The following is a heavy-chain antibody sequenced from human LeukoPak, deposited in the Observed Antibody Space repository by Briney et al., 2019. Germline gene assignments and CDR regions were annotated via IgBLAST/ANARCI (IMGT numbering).Heavy chain of an antibody. CDR1: GGSITTNS. J-gene: IGHJ4*02. CDR3: PGGSWWYEG. D-gene: IGHD6-19*01. CDR2: VFHSWST. V-gene: IGHV4-59*01. Sequence: SETLCHICTVSGGSITTNSETWIWHPPGKGLEWIGYVFHSWSTNYNPSLKSRLTLSVDTSKNHFPLKLNSSTAAATALYYCPGGSWWYEGWGQGTLVTVSS.